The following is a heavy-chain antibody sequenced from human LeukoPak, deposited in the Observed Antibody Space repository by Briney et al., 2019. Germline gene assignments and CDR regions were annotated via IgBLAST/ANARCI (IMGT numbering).Heavy chain of an antibody. D-gene: IGHD6-13*01. Sequence: GGSLRLSCAASGFTFSSNAMSWVRQAPGNGLEWVSAISGSGGSTYYADSVKGRFTISRDNSKNTLYLQMSSLRAEDTAVYYCAKDISSSKSYYFDNWGQGTLVTVSS. CDR2: ISGSGGST. J-gene: IGHJ4*02. CDR3: AKDISSSKSYYFDN. CDR1: GFTFSSNA. V-gene: IGHV3-23*01.